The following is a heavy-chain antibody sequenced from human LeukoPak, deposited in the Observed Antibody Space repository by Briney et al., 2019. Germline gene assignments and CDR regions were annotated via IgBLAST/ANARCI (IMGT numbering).Heavy chain of an antibody. CDR3: ARDRGVGVNYYYYYMDV. J-gene: IGHJ6*03. Sequence: GASVKASCKASGGTFSSYAISWVRQAPGQGLEWMGGIIPIFGTANYAQKFQGRVTITTDESTSTAYMELSSLRSEDTAVYYCARDRGVGVNYYYYYMDVWGKGTTVTVSS. D-gene: IGHD3-3*01. V-gene: IGHV1-69*05. CDR1: GGTFSSYA. CDR2: IIPIFGTA.